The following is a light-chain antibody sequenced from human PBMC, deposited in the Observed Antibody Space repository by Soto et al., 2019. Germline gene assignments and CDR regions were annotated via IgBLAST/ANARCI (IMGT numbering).Light chain of an antibody. CDR1: QSVSSD. J-gene: IGKJ2*01. Sequence: EIVMTQSPVILSLSPGERATLSCRASQSVSSDLVWYQQKPGQAPRLLIYAASTRAHGIPARFSGSGSGTEFTLTINSLQSEDFAVYYCQQYNKWPPYTFGQGTKVDIK. V-gene: IGKV3-15*01. CDR2: AAS. CDR3: QQYNKWPPYT.